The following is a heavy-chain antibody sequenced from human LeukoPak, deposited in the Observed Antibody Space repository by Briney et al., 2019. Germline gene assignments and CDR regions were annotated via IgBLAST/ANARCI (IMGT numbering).Heavy chain of an antibody. CDR2: IYDSGST. CDR1: GGSIRSSYYY. V-gene: IGHV4-39*01. D-gene: IGHD2-8*01. CDR3: ASDVPGLMAFDY. J-gene: IGHJ4*02. Sequence: PSETLSLTCTVSGGSIRSSYYYWGWIRQPPGKGLEWIGSIYDSGSTYYNPSLKSRVTISIDTSKNQFSLKLSSVTAADTAVYYCASDVPGLMAFDYWGQGTLVTVSS.